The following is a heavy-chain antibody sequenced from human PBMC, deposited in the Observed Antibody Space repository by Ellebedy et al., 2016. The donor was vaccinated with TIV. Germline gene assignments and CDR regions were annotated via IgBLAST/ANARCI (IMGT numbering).Heavy chain of an antibody. CDR2: IYSGGST. J-gene: IGHJ6*02. V-gene: IGHV3-66*01. D-gene: IGHD2-8*01. CDR1: GFTVSIKY. CDR3: ARDVATIPLMVSGYGMDV. Sequence: GESLKISCAASGFTVSIKYMSWVRQAPGKGLEWVSIIYSGGSTYYADSVKGRFTISRDNSKNTLHLQMKSLRAEDTAVYYCARDVATIPLMVSGYGMDVWGRGTTVTVSS.